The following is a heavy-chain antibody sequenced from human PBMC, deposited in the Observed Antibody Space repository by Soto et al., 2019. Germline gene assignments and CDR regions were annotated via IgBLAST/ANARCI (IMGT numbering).Heavy chain of an antibody. Sequence: SETLSLTCTDSGGTISSGHYYWSWIRQHPGKGLEWIGYIYYSGSTYYNPSLKSRVSISVDTSNKEFSLKLRSVTAADTAVYYCARDRYSNSNYYYYGMDVWGQGTTVTVSS. D-gene: IGHD6-6*01. V-gene: IGHV4-31*03. CDR3: ARDRYSNSNYYYYGMDV. CDR1: GGTISSGHYY. J-gene: IGHJ6*02. CDR2: IYYSGST.